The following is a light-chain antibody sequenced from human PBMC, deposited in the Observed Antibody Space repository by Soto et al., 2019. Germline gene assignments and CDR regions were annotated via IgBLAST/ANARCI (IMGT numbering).Light chain of an antibody. V-gene: IGKV2-30*01. CDR1: QSLAYSDGNTY. CDR2: KVS. Sequence: DVVMTQSPLSLPVTLGQPASISCRSSQSLAYSDGNTYLNWFQQRPGQSPRRLIYKVSNRDSGVPDRFGGSGSGTDFTLKISRVEAEDVGVYYCMQGTHWPTFGQGTKVDIK. CDR3: MQGTHWPT. J-gene: IGKJ1*01.